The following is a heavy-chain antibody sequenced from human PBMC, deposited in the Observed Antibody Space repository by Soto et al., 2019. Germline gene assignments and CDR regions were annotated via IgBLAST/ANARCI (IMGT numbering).Heavy chain of an antibody. V-gene: IGHV3-23*01. J-gene: IGHJ4*02. CDR1: GFTFSSYA. CDR3: AKDRCSGGSCQLYDY. CDR2: ISGSGGST. D-gene: IGHD2-15*01. Sequence: EVQLLESGGGLVQPGGSLRLSCAASGFTFSSYAMSWVRQAPGKGLEWGSAISGSGGSTYYADSVKGRFTISRDNSKNTLYLQMNSLRAEDTAVYYCAKDRCSGGSCQLYDYWGQGTLVTVSS.